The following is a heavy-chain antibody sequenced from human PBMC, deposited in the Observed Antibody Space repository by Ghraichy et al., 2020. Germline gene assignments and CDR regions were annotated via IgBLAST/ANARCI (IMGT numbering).Heavy chain of an antibody. CDR3: AKEGRNGYLNTGYFDL. CDR1: GFTFSSYA. D-gene: IGHD5-24*01. CDR2: ISGSGDNT. Sequence: GESLNISCAASGFTFSSYAMSWVRQAPGKGLEWVTAISGSGDNTHYADSVKGRFTISRDNSKNTLYLQMNSLRAEDTAIYYCAKEGRNGYLNTGYFDLWGRGTLVTVSS. J-gene: IGHJ2*01. V-gene: IGHV3-23*01.